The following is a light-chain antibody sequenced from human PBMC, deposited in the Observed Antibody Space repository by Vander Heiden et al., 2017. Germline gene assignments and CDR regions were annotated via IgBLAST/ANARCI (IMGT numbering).Light chain of an antibody. V-gene: IGLV2-14*03. CDR1: SSDVGGYNY. CDR3: SSYTSSRSLV. J-gene: IGLJ2*01. CDR2: DVS. Sequence: QSALTQPASVSGSPGQSITLSCTGSSSDVGGYNYISWYQQHPGKAPKFLIYDVSNRPSGVSNRFSGSKSGNTASLTISGLQAEDEADYYCSSYTSSRSLVFGGGTKVTVL.